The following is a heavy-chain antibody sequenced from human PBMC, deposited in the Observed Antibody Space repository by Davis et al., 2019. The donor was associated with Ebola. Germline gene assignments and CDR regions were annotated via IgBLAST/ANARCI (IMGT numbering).Heavy chain of an antibody. CDR2: IRSKANSYAT. CDR1: GFTFSGSA. J-gene: IGHJ4*02. D-gene: IGHD3-22*01. CDR3: THSSSYNNADY. Sequence: GGSLRLSCAASGFTFSGSAMHWVRQASGKGLEWVGRIRSKANSYATAYAASVKGRFTISRDDSKNTAYLQMNSLKTEDTAVYYCTHSSSYNNADYWGQGTLVTVSS. V-gene: IGHV3-73*01.